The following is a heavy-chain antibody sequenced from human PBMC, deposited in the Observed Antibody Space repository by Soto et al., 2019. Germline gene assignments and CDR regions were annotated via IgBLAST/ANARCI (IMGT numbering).Heavy chain of an antibody. Sequence: GESLKISCKISGKAFTSFWVVWVRQMPGRGLEWMGNIYPGDSDTRYTPPFQGQVTISTDKSTNAAYLQWHSLQASDTALYYCAKQDDRGALEIWGQGTKVTVSS. D-gene: IGHD3-22*01. V-gene: IGHV5-51*01. CDR3: AKQDDRGALEI. CDR2: IYPGDSDT. CDR1: GKAFTSFW. J-gene: IGHJ3*02.